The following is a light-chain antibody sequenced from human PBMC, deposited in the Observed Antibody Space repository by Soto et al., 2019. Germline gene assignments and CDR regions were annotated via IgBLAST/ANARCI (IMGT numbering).Light chain of an antibody. Sequence: QSALTQPASVSGSPGQSITISCTGTIGDVGTYNLVSWFQQHPGKAPKLMIFEVSERPSGVSNRFSGSKSGNAASLTISGLQAEDEADYYCCSYAGGATYVFGTGTKVTV. CDR2: EVS. J-gene: IGLJ1*01. CDR1: IGDVGTYNL. V-gene: IGLV2-23*02. CDR3: CSYAGGATYV.